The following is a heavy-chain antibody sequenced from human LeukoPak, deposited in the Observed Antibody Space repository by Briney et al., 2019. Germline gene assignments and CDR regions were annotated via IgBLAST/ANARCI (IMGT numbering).Heavy chain of an antibody. D-gene: IGHD3-10*01. V-gene: IGHV4-39*01. CDR2: IYYSGST. CDR1: GGSISSSSYY. Sequence: PSETLSLTCTVSGGSISSSSYYWGWIRQPPGKGLEWIESIYYSGSTYYNPSLKSRVTISVDTSKNQFSLKLSSVTAADTAVYYCARHYANPMVRGVIILDAFDIWGQGTMVTVSS. CDR3: ARHYANPMVRGVIILDAFDI. J-gene: IGHJ3*02.